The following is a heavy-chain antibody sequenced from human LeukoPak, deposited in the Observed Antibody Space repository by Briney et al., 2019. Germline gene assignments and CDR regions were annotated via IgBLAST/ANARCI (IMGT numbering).Heavy chain of an antibody. V-gene: IGHV3-33*01. CDR3: ARSQSSSLIDY. CDR1: GFSLSAYG. J-gene: IGHJ4*02. D-gene: IGHD6-13*01. Sequence: GGSLRLSCAASGFSLSAYGVHWVRQAPGKGLEWVAVIWYDGTSKDCADSVKGRFTFSRDNSKNTLYLQMNSLTVEDTAVYYCARSQSSSLIDYWGQGTLVTVSS. CDR2: IWYDGTSK.